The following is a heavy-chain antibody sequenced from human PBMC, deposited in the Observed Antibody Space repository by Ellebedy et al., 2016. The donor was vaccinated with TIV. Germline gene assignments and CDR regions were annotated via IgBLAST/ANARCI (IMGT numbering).Heavy chain of an antibody. CDR2: TYYRYQLYN. V-gene: IGHV6-1*01. CDR1: GDSVSNNSAL. J-gene: IGHJ6*02. CDR3: TRDYSYGLDV. Sequence: SQTLSLTCSIPGDSVSNNSALWNWIRQSPSRGLEWLGRTYYRYQLYNDYGVSVKRRITIYPDTSKNQFSLQRYYVTPEDTAVYYCTRDYSYGLDVWGQGTTVTVSS.